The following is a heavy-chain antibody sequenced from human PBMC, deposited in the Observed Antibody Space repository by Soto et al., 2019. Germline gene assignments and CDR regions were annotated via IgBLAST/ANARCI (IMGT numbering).Heavy chain of an antibody. J-gene: IGHJ4*02. CDR3: AHRLSGFNWNGGYFDY. V-gene: IGHV2-5*02. D-gene: IGHD1-1*01. CDR2: IYWDDEK. Sequence: QITLKESGPTRVKPTQTLTLTCTFSGFSLTSRPMGVGWIRQPPGKALEWLVFIYWDDEKRYSPSLKNRLTITKDTSGNQVVLTMTNMDPLDTATYYCAHRLSGFNWNGGYFDYWGQGALVTVSS. CDR1: GFSLTSRPMG.